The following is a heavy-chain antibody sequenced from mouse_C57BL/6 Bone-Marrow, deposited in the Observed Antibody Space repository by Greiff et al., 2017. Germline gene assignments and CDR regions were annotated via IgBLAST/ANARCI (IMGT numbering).Heavy chain of an antibody. CDR1: GFSLTSYG. D-gene: IGHD2-4*01. CDR3: ARRDDFGDAMDD. J-gene: IGHJ4*01. V-gene: IGHV2-2*01. Sequence: VKLMESGPGLAQPSQSLSISCTVSGFSLTSYGVHWVRQSPGKGLEWLGVIWSGGSTDYNAAFISRLSISKDNSKSQVFFKMNSLQADDTAIYYCARRDDFGDAMDDWGQGTSVTVSS. CDR2: IWSGGST.